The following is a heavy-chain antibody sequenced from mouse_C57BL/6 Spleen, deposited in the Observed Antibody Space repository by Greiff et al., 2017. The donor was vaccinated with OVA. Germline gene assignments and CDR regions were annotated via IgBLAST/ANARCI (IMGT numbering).Heavy chain of an antibody. CDR2: IYPSDSET. Sequence: VQLLQPGAELVRPGSSVKLSCKASGYTFTSYWMDWVKQRPGQGLEWIGNIYPSDSETHYNQKFKDKATLTVDKSSSTAYMQLSSLTSEDSAVYYCARSDNYHFDYWGQGTTLTVSS. V-gene: IGHV1-61*01. D-gene: IGHD1-3*01. J-gene: IGHJ2*01. CDR1: GYTFTSYW. CDR3: ARSDNYHFDY.